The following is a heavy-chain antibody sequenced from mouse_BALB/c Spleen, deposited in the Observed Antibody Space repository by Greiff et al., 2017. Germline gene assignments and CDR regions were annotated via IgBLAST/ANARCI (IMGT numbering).Heavy chain of an antibody. V-gene: IGHV5-4*02. D-gene: IGHD2-1*01. CDR2: ISDGGSYT. J-gene: IGHJ4*01. CDR1: GFTFSDYY. Sequence: DVQLVESGGGLVKPGGSLKLSCAASGFTFSDYYMYWVRQTPEKRLEWVATISDGGSYTYYPDSVKGRFTISRDNAKNNLYLQMSSLKSEDTAMYYCAREGGNYLYYAMDYWGQGTSVTVSS. CDR3: AREGGNYLYYAMDY.